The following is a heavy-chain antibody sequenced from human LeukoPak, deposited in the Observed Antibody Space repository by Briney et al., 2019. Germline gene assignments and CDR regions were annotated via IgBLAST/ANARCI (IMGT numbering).Heavy chain of an antibody. Sequence: SETLSLTCTVSGGSISSYYWSWIRQPPGKGLEWIGYIYYSGSTNYNPSLKSRVTISVDTSKNQFSLKLSSVTAADTAVYYCARIRLAQDPYYFDYWGQGTLVTVSS. D-gene: IGHD2-15*01. J-gene: IGHJ4*02. CDR2: IYYSGST. CDR1: GGSISSYY. V-gene: IGHV4-59*01. CDR3: ARIRLAQDPYYFDY.